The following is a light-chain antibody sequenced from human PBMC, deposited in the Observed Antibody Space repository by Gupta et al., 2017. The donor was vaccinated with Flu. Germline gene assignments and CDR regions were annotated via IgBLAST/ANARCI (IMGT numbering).Light chain of an antibody. CDR3: QQSYSTSIT. J-gene: IGKJ5*01. CDR1: QSISSY. CDR2: AAS. V-gene: IGKV1-39*01. Sequence: DIQMTPSPSSLSASVGARVTITCRASQSISSYLNWYQQKPGKAPKLLIYAASSLQSGVPSRFSGSGSGTDFTLTISSLQAEDFAVYYCQQSYSTSITFGQGTQLEIK.